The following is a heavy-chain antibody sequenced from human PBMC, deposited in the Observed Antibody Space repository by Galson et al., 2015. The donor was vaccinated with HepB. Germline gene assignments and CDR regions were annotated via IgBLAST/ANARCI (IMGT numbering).Heavy chain of an antibody. CDR3: ATSPSSWHNFIGHNRFDP. J-gene: IGHJ5*02. V-gene: IGHV4-39*01. Sequence: SETLSLTCTVSGGSVRSSSYYWGWIRQPPGKGLEWIGSIYFTGSTYDNPSLKSRVSMSVDTSKNQFSLKLNSVTAADTAVYYCATSPSSWHNFIGHNRFDPWGQGTLVIVSS. D-gene: IGHD6-13*01. CDR1: GGSVRSSSYY. CDR2: IYFTGST.